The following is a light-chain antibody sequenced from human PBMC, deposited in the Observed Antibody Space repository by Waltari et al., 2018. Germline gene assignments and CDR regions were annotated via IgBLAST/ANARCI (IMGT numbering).Light chain of an antibody. V-gene: IGLV1-44*01. CDR1: SSNIGSNT. J-gene: IGLJ3*02. Sequence: QSVLTQPPSASGTPGQRVTISRSGSSSNIGSNTVNWYQQLPGTAPKLLLYSNSQRPSGVPDRFSGSKSGTSASLAISGRQSEDEADYYCAAWDDSLNGWVFGGGTKLTVL. CDR3: AAWDDSLNGWV. CDR2: SNS.